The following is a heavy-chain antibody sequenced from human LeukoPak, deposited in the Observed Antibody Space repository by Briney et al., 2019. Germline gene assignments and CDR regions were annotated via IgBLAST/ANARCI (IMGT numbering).Heavy chain of an antibody. J-gene: IGHJ3*02. CDR3: ARGGPDDAFDI. CDR1: GYTFTSYG. Sequence: ASVKVSCKASGYTFTSYGISWVRQAPGQGLEWMGWISAYNGNTNYAQKLQGRVTITRDTSASTAYMELSSLRSEDMAVYYCARGGPDDAFDIWGQGTMVTVSS. V-gene: IGHV1-18*03. CDR2: ISAYNGNT.